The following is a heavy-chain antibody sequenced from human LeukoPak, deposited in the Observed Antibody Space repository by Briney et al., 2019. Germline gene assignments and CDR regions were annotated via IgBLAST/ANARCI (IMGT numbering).Heavy chain of an antibody. CDR3: ARGNGDYVPDY. J-gene: IGHJ4*02. V-gene: IGHV3-48*04. CDR2: ISSSSSTI. CDR1: GFTFSSYS. Sequence: GGSLRLSCAASGFTFSSYSMNWVRQAPGKGLEWVSYISSSSSTIYYADSVKGRFTISRDNAKNSLYLQMNSLRAEDTAVYYCARGNGDYVPDYWGQGTLVTVSS. D-gene: IGHD4-17*01.